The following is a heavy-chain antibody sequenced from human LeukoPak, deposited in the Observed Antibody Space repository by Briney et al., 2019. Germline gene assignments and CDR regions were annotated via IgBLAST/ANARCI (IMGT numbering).Heavy chain of an antibody. CDR1: GFTFSSYA. D-gene: IGHD4-17*01. Sequence: GGSLRLSCAASGFTFSSYAMHWVRQAPGKGLEWVAVISYDGSNKFYADSVKGRFTISRDNSKNTLYLQMNSLRAEDTAVYYCARENYGNLFFDYWGQGTLVTVSS. V-gene: IGHV3-30-3*01. CDR3: ARENYGNLFFDY. CDR2: ISYDGSNK. J-gene: IGHJ4*02.